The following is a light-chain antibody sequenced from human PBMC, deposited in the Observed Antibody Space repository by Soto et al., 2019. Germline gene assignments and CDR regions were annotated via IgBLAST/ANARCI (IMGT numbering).Light chain of an antibody. J-gene: IGLJ1*01. Sequence: QSALSQPASVSGSPGQSLAISCTGTRSDIGGYNYVSWFQQHPGKAPKLMIFEVSNRPPGVSHRFSGSKSANTASLTISGRQAEDEAYYYCSSYTNSSTLYVFGTGTKLTVL. V-gene: IGLV2-14*01. CDR3: SSYTNSSTLYV. CDR1: RSDIGGYNY. CDR2: EVS.